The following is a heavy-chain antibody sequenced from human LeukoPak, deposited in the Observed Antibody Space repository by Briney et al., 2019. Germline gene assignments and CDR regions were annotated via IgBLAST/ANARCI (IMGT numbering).Heavy chain of an antibody. CDR2: ISYIGST. J-gene: IGHJ3*02. CDR1: DDSFSSHY. V-gene: IGHV4-59*11. D-gene: IGHD4-17*01. Sequence: SETLSLTCAVSDDSFSSHYWTWIRQPPGKGLEWIGYISYIGSTNYNPSLKSRVTITIDTSRNQFSLRLSSVTAADTAVYYCARDLVTVTKGFDIWGQGTMVSVSS. CDR3: ARDLVTVTKGFDI.